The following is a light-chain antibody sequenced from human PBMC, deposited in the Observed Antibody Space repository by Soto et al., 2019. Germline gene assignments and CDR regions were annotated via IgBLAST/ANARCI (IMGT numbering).Light chain of an antibody. CDR1: QRISGW. CDR3: QQYDSYSAT. J-gene: IGKJ1*01. CDR2: DAS. Sequence: DIQMTQSPSTLSASLGDRVTITCRASQRISGWLAWYQQKPGKAPKLLIYDASALPRGVPSRLSGSGSGTDFTLTIYSLQPEDVATYYCQQYDSYSATFGQGTKVDIK. V-gene: IGKV1-5*01.